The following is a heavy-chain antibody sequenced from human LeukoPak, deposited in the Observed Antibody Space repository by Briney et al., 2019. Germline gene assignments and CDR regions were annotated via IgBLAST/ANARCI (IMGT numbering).Heavy chain of an antibody. CDR3: ARDRSYDSSGYCLSDYFDY. V-gene: IGHV4-38-2*02. CDR2: IYHSGST. CDR1: GYSISSGYY. Sequence: KPSETLSLTCAVSGYSISSGYYWGWIRQPPGKGLEWIGSIYHSGSTYYNPSLKSRVTISVDTSKNQFSLKLSSVTAADTAVYYCARDRSYDSSGYCLSDYFDYWGQGTLVTVSS. D-gene: IGHD3-22*01. J-gene: IGHJ4*02.